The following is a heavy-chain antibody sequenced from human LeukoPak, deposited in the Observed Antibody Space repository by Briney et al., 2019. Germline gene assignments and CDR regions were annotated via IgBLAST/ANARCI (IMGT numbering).Heavy chain of an antibody. V-gene: IGHV5-10-1*01. CDR2: IDPSDSDT. D-gene: IGHD3-10*01. J-gene: IGHJ4*02. CDR3: AISGSGPRDY. CDR1: GDSFIGYK. Sequence: GESLRISCKGSGDSFIGYKITWVRQMPGKGLEWMGTIDPSDSDTNYSPSFQGHVTISADKSISTASLQWGSLKASDTAMYYCAISGSGPRDYWGQGTLVTVSS.